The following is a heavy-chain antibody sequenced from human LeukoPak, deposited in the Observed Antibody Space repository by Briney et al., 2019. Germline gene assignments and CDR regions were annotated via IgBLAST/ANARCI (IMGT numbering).Heavy chain of an antibody. CDR3: ARHGHSSSWSWFDP. CDR2: IYYSGST. CDR1: GGSISSYY. Sequence: PSETLSLTCTVSGGSISSYYWSWIRQPPGKGLEWIGYIYYSGSTNYNPSLKSRVTISVDTSKNQFSLKLSSVTAADTAVYYCARHGHSSSWSWFDPWGQGTLVTVSS. J-gene: IGHJ5*02. D-gene: IGHD6-13*01. V-gene: IGHV4-59*08.